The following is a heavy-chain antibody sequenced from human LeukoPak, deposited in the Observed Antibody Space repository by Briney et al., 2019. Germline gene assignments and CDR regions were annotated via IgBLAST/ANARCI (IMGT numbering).Heavy chain of an antibody. Sequence: GGSLRLSCTASGFNFSDYDMDWVRQAPGKGLEWVAVIWDDGSNKHYADSVKGRFTISRDNSKNTLYLQMNSLRAEDTAMYYCAKGRGGQDWYFDLWGRGALVTVSS. J-gene: IGHJ2*01. CDR1: GFNFSDYD. CDR2: IWDDGSNK. D-gene: IGHD3-10*01. V-gene: IGHV3-33*03. CDR3: AKGRGGQDWYFDL.